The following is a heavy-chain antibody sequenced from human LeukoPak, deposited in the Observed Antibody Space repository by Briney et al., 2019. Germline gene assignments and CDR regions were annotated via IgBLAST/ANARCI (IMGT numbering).Heavy chain of an antibody. V-gene: IGHV3-64D*06. CDR1: GFTFNNYA. J-gene: IGHJ3*02. D-gene: IGHD2-8*02. Sequence: GGSLRLSCSASGFTFNNYAMHWVRQAPGKGLEYVSVISSNGGSTYYADSVKGRFTISRDKSKNTLYLQMSSLRAEDTAVYYCVKGTGGGCGDAFDIWGQGTMVTVSS. CDR2: ISSNGGST. CDR3: VKGTGGGCGDAFDI.